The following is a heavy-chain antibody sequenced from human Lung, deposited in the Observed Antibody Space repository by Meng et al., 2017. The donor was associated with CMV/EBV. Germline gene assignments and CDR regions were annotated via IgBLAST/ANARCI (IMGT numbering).Heavy chain of an antibody. Sequence: SGXXLVXPTQTLTLTCTFSGFSLSISRLAVGWIRQPPGKALECLGIIYWNDDKRYSPSLKSRLTITKDTSKNQVVLTMTNMDPADTATYYCAHARYSSFYYFNDXGQGXLVTVSS. J-gene: IGHJ4*02. V-gene: IGHV2-5*01. CDR2: IYWNDDK. CDR1: GFSLSISRLA. D-gene: IGHD6-13*01. CDR3: AHARYSSFYYFND.